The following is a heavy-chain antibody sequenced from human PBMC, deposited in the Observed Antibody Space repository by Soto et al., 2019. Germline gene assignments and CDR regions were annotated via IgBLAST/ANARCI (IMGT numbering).Heavy chain of an antibody. CDR1: GYTFTTYG. J-gene: IGHJ5*02. D-gene: IGHD1-26*01. V-gene: IGHV1-18*01. CDR2: VSPYDGDT. CDR3: ARDHGGSYQADSFDP. Sequence: QVQLVQSGVEVKKPGASVKVSCKASGYTFTTYGISWVRQAPGQGLEWVGLVSPYDGDTNYADALQGRVTMTTDTSTTTAYMELRSLRSDDTAMYYCARDHGGSYQADSFDPWGQGTLVIVSS.